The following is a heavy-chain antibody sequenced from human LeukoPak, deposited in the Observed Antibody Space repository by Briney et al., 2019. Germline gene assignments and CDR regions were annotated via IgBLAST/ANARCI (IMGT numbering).Heavy chain of an antibody. Sequence: ASVKVPCKASGGTFSSYAISWVRQAPGQGLEWMGRIIPILGIANYAQKFQGRVTITADKTTSTAYMELSSLRSEDTAVYYCARVPRDYGDYGYFDYWGQGTLVTVSS. CDR1: GGTFSSYA. V-gene: IGHV1-69*04. CDR2: IIPILGIA. CDR3: ARVPRDYGDYGYFDY. J-gene: IGHJ4*02. D-gene: IGHD4-17*01.